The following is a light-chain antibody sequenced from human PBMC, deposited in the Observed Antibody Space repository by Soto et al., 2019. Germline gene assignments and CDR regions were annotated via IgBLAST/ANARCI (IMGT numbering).Light chain of an antibody. J-gene: IGKJ4*01. CDR2: DAS. CDR3: QQYGSSPRT. V-gene: IGKV3-20*01. Sequence: EIVLTQSPGTLSLSPGEGATLSCRASQSVSSSYLAWHQQKPGQAPRLLIHDASTRATGIPARFSGSGSGTDFTLTISRLEPEDFAVYYCQQYGSSPRTFGGGTKVDIK. CDR1: QSVSSSY.